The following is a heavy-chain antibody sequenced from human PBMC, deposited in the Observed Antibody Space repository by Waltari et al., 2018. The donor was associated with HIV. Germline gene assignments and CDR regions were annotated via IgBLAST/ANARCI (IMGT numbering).Heavy chain of an antibody. J-gene: IGHJ3*02. D-gene: IGHD3-22*01. V-gene: IGHV4-59*08. CDR1: GGPTRTYY. CDR3: ARHLMPYDSSGGGAFDI. Sequence: QVQLQESGPGLVKPSETLSLTCSVSGGPTRTYYSSWIRQPPGKGLEWIGYIYYSGSTNYNPSLKSRVTISVDTSKNQFSLKLSSVTAADTAVYYCARHLMPYDSSGGGAFDIWGQGTMVTVSS. CDR2: IYYSGST.